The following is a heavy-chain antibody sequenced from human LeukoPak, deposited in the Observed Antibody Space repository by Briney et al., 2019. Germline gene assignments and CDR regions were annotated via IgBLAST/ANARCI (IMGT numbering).Heavy chain of an antibody. V-gene: IGHV4-59*01. D-gene: IGHD1-26*01. Sequence: PSETLSLTCTVSGGSISSYYWSWIRRPPGKGLEWIGYIYSSGSTNYNPSLKSRVTISVDTSKNQFSLKLSSVTAADTAVYYCAKDSGSYFVVGAFDIWGQGTMVTVSS. J-gene: IGHJ3*02. CDR1: GGSISSYY. CDR3: AKDSGSYFVVGAFDI. CDR2: IYSSGST.